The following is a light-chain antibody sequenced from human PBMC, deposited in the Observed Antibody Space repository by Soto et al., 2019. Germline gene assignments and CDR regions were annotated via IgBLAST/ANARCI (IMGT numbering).Light chain of an antibody. V-gene: IGKV3-15*01. CDR2: GAS. CDR1: QSVSSN. CDR3: QQYNNWPLT. J-gene: IGKJ4*01. Sequence: EIVLTQSPATLSLSPGERATLSCRASQSVSSNLAWYQQRPGQAPRLLIYGASTRATGVPARFSGSGSGTEFTLTISSLQSEDFAVYYCQQYNNWPLTFGGVTKVDI.